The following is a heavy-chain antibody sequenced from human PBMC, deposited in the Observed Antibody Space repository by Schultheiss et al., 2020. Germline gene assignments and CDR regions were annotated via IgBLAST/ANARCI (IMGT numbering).Heavy chain of an antibody. J-gene: IGHJ6*02. V-gene: IGHV3-30*03. CDR2: ISHDGSNK. D-gene: IGHD5-18*01. Sequence: GGSLRLSCAASGFTFSSYGMHWVRQAPGKGLEWVAVISHDGSNKYYADSVKGRFTISRDNSKNTLYLQMNSLRAEDTAVYYCARVVRDTASRYYYYGMDVWGQGTTVTVS. CDR1: GFTFSSYG. CDR3: ARVVRDTASRYYYYGMDV.